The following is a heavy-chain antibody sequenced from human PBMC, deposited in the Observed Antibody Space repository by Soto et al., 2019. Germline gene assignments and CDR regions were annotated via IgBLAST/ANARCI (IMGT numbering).Heavy chain of an antibody. Sequence: VQLVESGGDVVQPGKSLRLSCAASGFTFSDFAMNWVRQAPGKGLEWLAIIAYDESHLDYSDSVKGRLTISRDNSHNTLYLRMYSLRAYDTAVYFCVRELTPKAIRGVMFSCGQGTLVTVSS. J-gene: IGHJ5*02. V-gene: IGHV3-30*04. CDR3: VRELTPKAIRGVMFS. CDR1: GFTFSDFA. D-gene: IGHD3-10*01. CDR2: IAYDESHL.